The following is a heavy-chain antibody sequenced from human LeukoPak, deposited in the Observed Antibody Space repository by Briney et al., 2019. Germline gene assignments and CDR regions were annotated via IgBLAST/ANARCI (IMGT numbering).Heavy chain of an antibody. CDR2: ISSSGSGGNT. J-gene: IGHJ2*01. CDR3: AKDRTVGASYWYFDL. V-gene: IGHV3-23*01. D-gene: IGHD1-26*01. Sequence: GGSLRLSCVASGVTLSNYAMSWARQAPGKGLEWVSGISSSGSGGNTYYADSVKGRFTISRDSSRNTLFLHMSTLRAEDTAIYYCAKDRTVGASYWYFDLWGRGTLVTVSS. CDR1: GVTLSNYA.